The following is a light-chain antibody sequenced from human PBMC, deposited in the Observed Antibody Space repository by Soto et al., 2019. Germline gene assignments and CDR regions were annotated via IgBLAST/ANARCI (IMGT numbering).Light chain of an antibody. CDR1: SSNVGTYNL. J-gene: IGLJ3*02. CDR3: SSYTASSTWV. CDR2: EGS. Sequence: QSALTQPASVSGSPGQSITFSCTGTSSNVGTYNLVSWYQQHPGEAPKLMIYEGSKRPSGVSNRFSGSRSGNTASLAISGLQPEDEADYYCSSYTASSTWVFGGGTKLTVL. V-gene: IGLV2-14*02.